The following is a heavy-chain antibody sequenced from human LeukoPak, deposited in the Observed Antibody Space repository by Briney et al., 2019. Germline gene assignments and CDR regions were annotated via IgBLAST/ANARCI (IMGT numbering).Heavy chain of an antibody. CDR2: INPNSGDT. CDR3: ARVIEATRLFDY. V-gene: IGHV1-2*02. Sequence: ASVKVSCKASGYTFTSYCMHWVRQAPGQGLEWMGWINPNSGDTNYAQKFQGRVTMTRDTSISTAYMELSRLRSDDTAVYYCARVIEATRLFDYWGQGTLVTVSS. CDR1: GYTFTSYC. D-gene: IGHD1-26*01. J-gene: IGHJ4*02.